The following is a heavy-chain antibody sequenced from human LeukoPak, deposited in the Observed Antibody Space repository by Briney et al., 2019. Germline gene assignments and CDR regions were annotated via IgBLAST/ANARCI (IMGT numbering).Heavy chain of an antibody. CDR1: GYTFTSYD. CDR2: MSPNSGNT. D-gene: IGHD6-19*01. CDR3: ARNLVGKTDFDY. J-gene: IGHJ4*02. Sequence: ASVKVSCKASGYTFTSYDINWVRQATGQGLEWMGWMSPNSGNTGYAQKFQGRVTITWDTYAITAYMELSSLRSEDTAVYYCARNLVGKTDFDYWGQGTLVNVSS. V-gene: IGHV1-8*01.